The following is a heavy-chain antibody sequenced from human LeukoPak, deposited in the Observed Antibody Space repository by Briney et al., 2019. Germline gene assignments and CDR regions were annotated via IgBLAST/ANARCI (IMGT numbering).Heavy chain of an antibody. Sequence: PSETLSLTCTVSGGSISSSHYYWGWIRQPPGKGLEWLGNIYYSGSTYYNPSLKTRVTISVDTSKNQFSLKLTSVNAADTAVYYCARHASVDGNWPRPLDYWGQGSLVTVSS. V-gene: IGHV4-39*01. CDR3: ARHASVDGNWPRPLDY. D-gene: IGHD6-19*01. J-gene: IGHJ4*02. CDR2: IYYSGST. CDR1: GGSISSSHYY.